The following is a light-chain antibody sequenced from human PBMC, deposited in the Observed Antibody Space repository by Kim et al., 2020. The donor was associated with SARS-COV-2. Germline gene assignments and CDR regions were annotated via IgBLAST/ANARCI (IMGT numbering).Light chain of an antibody. V-gene: IGKV3-20*01. J-gene: IGKJ2*01. CDR2: GAS. CDR1: HSISGNY. Sequence: EIVLTQSPGTLSLSTGERATLSCRASHSISGNYLAWYQQKYGQAPRLLIFGASSWAPGVPDRFSGSGSGTDFTLTINELEPEDFAVYYCQQYGTSPYTFGQGTKLEI. CDR3: QQYGTSPYT.